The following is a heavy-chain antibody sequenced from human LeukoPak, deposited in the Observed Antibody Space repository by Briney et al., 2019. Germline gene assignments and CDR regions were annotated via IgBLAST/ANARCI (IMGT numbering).Heavy chain of an antibody. Sequence: GGSLRLSCAASGFTFSSYSMNWVCQAPGKGLEWVSYMSSTSSTIYYADSVKGRFTISRDNAKNSLYLQMNSLRAEDTAVYYCARGEDRVAVAGSTYSDLWGRGALVTVSS. D-gene: IGHD6-19*01. V-gene: IGHV3-48*04. CDR1: GFTFSSYS. CDR3: ARGEDRVAVAGSTYSDL. J-gene: IGHJ2*01. CDR2: MSSTSSTI.